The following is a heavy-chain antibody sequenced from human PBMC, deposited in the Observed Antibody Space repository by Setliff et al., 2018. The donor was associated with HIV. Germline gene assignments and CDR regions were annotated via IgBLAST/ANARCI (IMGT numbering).Heavy chain of an antibody. Sequence: ETLSFSCAASGFTSSSYAMSWVRQAPGKGLEWVATISGSGTSTYYVDSVKGRFTIARDNSKNTLYLQLSSLRAEDTAVYYCAKDMYKYGHNWFDPWGQGTLVTVSS. D-gene: IGHD2-8*01. V-gene: IGHV3-23*01. CDR3: AKDMYKYGHNWFDP. CDR2: ISGSGTST. CDR1: GFTSSSYA. J-gene: IGHJ5*02.